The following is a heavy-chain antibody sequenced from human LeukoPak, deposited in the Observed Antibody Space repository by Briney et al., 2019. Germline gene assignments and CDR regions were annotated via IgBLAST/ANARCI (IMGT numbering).Heavy chain of an antibody. J-gene: IGHJ4*02. D-gene: IGHD5-18*01. CDR1: GFTFRSYA. CDR3: ARGLLEWLRLETYYFDY. Sequence: GGSLRLSCVASGFTFRSYAMSWVRQAPGKGLEWVSAISGSGGSTYYADSVKGRFSISRDNAKNSLYLQMNSLRVDDTAIYYCARGLLEWLRLETYYFDYWGQGTLVTVSS. V-gene: IGHV3-23*01. CDR2: ISGSGGST.